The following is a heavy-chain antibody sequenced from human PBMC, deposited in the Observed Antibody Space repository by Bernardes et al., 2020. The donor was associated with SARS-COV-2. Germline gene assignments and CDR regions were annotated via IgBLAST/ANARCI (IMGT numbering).Heavy chain of an antibody. CDR2: ISGGGGSGATT. V-gene: IGHV3-23*01. D-gene: IGHD3-22*01. CDR3: ARAGSSGYPVDH. CDR1: GFTFNSYS. Sequence: GGSLRLSCAASGFTFNSYSMNWVRQAPGKGLEWVSAISGGGGSGATTYYADSVKGRFTVSRDNSKNTLYLQMNSLRTEDTAVYYCARAGSSGYPVDHWGQETLVTVSS. J-gene: IGHJ4*02.